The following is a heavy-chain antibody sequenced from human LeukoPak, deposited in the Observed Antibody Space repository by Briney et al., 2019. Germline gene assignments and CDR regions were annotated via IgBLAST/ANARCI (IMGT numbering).Heavy chain of an antibody. CDR3: ARGGSSWYPFAY. CDR2: IKQDGNEK. CDR1: GFTFSNYW. V-gene: IGHV3-7*01. Sequence: GGSLRLSCAASGFTFSNYWMNWVRQAPGKGLEWVANIKQDGNEKYYVDSVKGRFTTSRDNAKNSLYLQMNSLRAEDTAVYYCARGGSSWYPFAYWGQGTLVTVSS. J-gene: IGHJ1*01. D-gene: IGHD6-13*01.